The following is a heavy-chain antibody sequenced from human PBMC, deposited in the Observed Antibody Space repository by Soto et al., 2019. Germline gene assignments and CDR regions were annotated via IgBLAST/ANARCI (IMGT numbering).Heavy chain of an antibody. CDR1: ADTFSSSA. CDR2: IIPFFHAA. CDR3: AIDLISNYHYYGMDV. Sequence: QVQLVQSGAEVKKPGSSVKVSCKASADTFSSSAFSWVRQAPGQGLEWMGGIIPFFHAANYAQRFQGRVTITADESTSTVYMELSSLRSEETALYYRAIDLISNYHYYGMDVWGQGTTVTVSS. J-gene: IGHJ6*02. V-gene: IGHV1-69*01.